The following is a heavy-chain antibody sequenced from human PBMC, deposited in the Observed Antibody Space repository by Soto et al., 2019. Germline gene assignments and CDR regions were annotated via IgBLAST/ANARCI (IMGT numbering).Heavy chain of an antibody. CDR1: GSDFSSDV. CDR2: IFGSGRTT. V-gene: IGHV3-23*01. D-gene: IGHD1-26*01. Sequence: PGGSLRLSCAASGSDFSSDVMNWVRQAPGKGLEWVASIFGSGRTTYYADSVKGRFNISRDNSKNTLYLQLNSLRVEDTALYYCAKSQSGSFFAAFDLWGQGTMVTVSS. CDR3: AKSQSGSFFAAFDL. J-gene: IGHJ3*01.